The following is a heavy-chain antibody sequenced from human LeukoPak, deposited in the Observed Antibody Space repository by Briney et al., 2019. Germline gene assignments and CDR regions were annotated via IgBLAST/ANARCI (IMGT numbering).Heavy chain of an antibody. V-gene: IGHV1-69*13. CDR3: ARDGIVVVPATNFYYYYGMDV. CDR2: IIPIFGTA. Sequence: SVKVSCKASGGTFSSYAISWVRQAPGQGLEWMGGIIPIFGTANYAQKFQGRVTITADESTSTAYMELSSLRSEDTAVYYCARDGIVVVPATNFYYYYGMDVWGQGTTVTVSS. J-gene: IGHJ6*02. D-gene: IGHD2-2*01. CDR1: GGTFSSYA.